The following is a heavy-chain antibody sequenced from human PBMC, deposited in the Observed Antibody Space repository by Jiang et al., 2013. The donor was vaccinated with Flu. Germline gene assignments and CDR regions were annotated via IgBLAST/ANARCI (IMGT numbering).Heavy chain of an antibody. CDR2: INPNSGGT. D-gene: IGHD3-9*01. CDR3: ARVGPRDILTGYYLFDY. CDR1: GYTFTGYY. V-gene: IGHV1-2*02. Sequence: SGAEVKKPGASVKVSCKASGYTFTGYYMHWVRQAPGQGLEWMGWINPNSGGTNYAQKFQGRVTMTTDTSISSAYMELSRLRSDDTAVYYCARVGPRDILTGYYLFDYWGQGTLVTVSS. J-gene: IGHJ4*02.